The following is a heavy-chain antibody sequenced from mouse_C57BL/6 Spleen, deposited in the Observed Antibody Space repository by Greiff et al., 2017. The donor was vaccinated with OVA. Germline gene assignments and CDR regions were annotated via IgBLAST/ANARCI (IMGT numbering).Heavy chain of an antibody. J-gene: IGHJ4*01. CDR1: GYTFTSYW. Sequence: QVQLQQSGAELVRPGSSVKLSCKASGYTFTSYWMHWVKQRPIQGLEWIGNIDPSDSETHYNQKFKDKATLTVDKSSSTAYMQLSSLTSEDSAVYYCARWDSSGYPLMDYWGQGTSVTVSS. V-gene: IGHV1-52*01. CDR2: IDPSDSET. CDR3: ARWDSSGYPLMDY. D-gene: IGHD3-2*02.